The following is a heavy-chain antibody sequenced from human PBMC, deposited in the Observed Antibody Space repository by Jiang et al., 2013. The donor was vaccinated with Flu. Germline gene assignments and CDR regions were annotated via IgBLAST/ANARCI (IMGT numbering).Heavy chain of an antibody. CDR3: AREVPAARLRHYYYYYGMDV. V-gene: IGHV6-1*01. J-gene: IGHJ6*02. D-gene: IGHD2-2*01. CDR2: TYYRSKWYN. Sequence: QTLSLTCAISGDSVSSNMLLGTGSGSPIERLEWLGRTYYRSKWYNDYAVSVKSRITINPDTSKNQFSLQLNSVTPEDTAVYYCAREVPAARLRHYYYYYGMDVWGQGTTVTVSS. CDR1: GDSVSSNMLL.